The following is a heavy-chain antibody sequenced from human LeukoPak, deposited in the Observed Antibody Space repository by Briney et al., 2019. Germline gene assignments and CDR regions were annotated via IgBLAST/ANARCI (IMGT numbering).Heavy chain of an antibody. Sequence: GASVTVTFKASGYTFTSYGFSWVRQAPGQGLEWMGWITTNNGNTYYAQKLQGRGTMTTDTSTTTAYMELRSMRSDDTAVYYCARADYCSSTSCYNSYMDVWGKGTTVTVSS. CDR1: GYTFTSYG. D-gene: IGHD2-2*02. CDR3: ARADYCSSTSCYNSYMDV. J-gene: IGHJ6*03. CDR2: ITTNNGNT. V-gene: IGHV1-18*01.